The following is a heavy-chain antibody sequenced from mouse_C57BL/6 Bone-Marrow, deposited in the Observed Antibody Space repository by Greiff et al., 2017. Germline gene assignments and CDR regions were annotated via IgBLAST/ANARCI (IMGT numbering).Heavy chain of an antibody. D-gene: IGHD2-3*01. CDR1: GFNIKDDY. Sequence: VQLKESGAELVRPGASVKLSCTASGFNIKDDYINWVKQRPEQGLEWIGWIDPEIGDTEYASKFQGKATITSDTSSNTAYLQLSSLTSEDTAVYYCSSFDGNYCDFWGQGTPLTGAS. V-gene: IGHV14-4*01. J-gene: IGHJ2*01. CDR2: IDPEIGDT. CDR3: SSFDGNYCDF.